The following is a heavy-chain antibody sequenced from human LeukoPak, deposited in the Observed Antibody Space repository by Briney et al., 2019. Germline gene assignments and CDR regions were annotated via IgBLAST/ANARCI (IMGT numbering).Heavy chain of an antibody. V-gene: IGHV3-23*01. Sequence: GGSLRLPCAASGFTFSSYALSWVRQAPGKGLEVVSAISGSGGSTYYADSVKGRFTISRDNSKNTLYLQMNSLRADDTAVYYCAKDEQDYYDSSGSDYWGQGTLVIVSS. CDR3: AKDEQDYYDSSGSDY. CDR2: ISGSGGST. CDR1: GFTFSSYA. D-gene: IGHD3-22*01. J-gene: IGHJ4*02.